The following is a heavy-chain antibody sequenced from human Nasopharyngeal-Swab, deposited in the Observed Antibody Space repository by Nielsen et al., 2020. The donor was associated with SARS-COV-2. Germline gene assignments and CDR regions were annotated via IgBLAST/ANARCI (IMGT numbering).Heavy chain of an antibody. CDR3: AKDRVVVVVAATRARWFDP. D-gene: IGHD2-15*01. CDR1: GFTFSSYA. J-gene: IGHJ5*02. V-gene: IGHV3-23*01. Sequence: GGSLRLSCAASGFTFSSYAMSWVRQAPGKGLEGVSAISGSGGSTYYADSVKGRFTISRDNSKNTLYLQMNSLRAEDTAVYYCAKDRVVVVVAATRARWFDPWGQGTLVTVSS. CDR2: ISGSGGST.